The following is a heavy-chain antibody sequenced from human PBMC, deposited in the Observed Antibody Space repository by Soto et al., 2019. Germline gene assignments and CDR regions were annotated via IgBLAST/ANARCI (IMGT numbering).Heavy chain of an antibody. CDR1: GGNISSYY. V-gene: IGHV4-59*12. Sequence: PWETLPLTCTFSGGNISSYYRRCIRQPPGKGLEWMGYIYYSGSTNYNPSLKSRVTISVDTSKNQFSLKLNSMTAADTAVYYCSIEADNYGPPRLHAFEIWGQGTMVTV. CDR2: IYYSGST. D-gene: IGHD4-17*01. CDR3: SIEADNYGPPRLHAFEI. J-gene: IGHJ3*02.